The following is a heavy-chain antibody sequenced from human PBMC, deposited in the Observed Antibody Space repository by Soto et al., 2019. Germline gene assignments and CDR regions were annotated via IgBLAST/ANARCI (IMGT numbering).Heavy chain of an antibody. D-gene: IGHD3-3*01. Sequence: GESLNISCQGSGYRFTSYCIGWVRQMPGKGLEWMGIIYPADSDTTFHADSVKGRFTVSRDNAKNSLYLQMSSLRHEDTAVYYCARDLSHWGQGTLVTVSS. J-gene: IGHJ4*02. CDR3: ARDLSH. V-gene: IGHV5-51*01. CDR2: IYPADSDT. CDR1: GYRFTSYC.